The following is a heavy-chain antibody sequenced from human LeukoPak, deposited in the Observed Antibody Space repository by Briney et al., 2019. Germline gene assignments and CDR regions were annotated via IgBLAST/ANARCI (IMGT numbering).Heavy chain of an antibody. Sequence: SETLSLTCAVYGGSFNGYYWSWIRQPPGKGLEWIGEINHSGSTNYNPSLKSRVTISVDTSKNQFSLKLSSVTAADTAVYYCARGLGYSSSSPFDPWGQGTLVTVSS. CDR3: ARGLGYSSSSPFDP. V-gene: IGHV4-34*01. D-gene: IGHD6-6*01. J-gene: IGHJ5*02. CDR1: GGSFNGYY. CDR2: INHSGST.